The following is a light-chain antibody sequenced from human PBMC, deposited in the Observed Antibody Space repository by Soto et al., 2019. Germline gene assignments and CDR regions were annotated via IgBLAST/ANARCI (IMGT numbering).Light chain of an antibody. Sequence: EIVMTQSPATLSVSPGERATLSCRASQSVSSNLAWYQQKPGQAPRLLIYGASTRATGIPARFSGSGSGTEFTLTISILQSEDFAVYYCQQYNNWPHTFGQGTKLEI. CDR2: GAS. CDR3: QQYNNWPHT. J-gene: IGKJ2*01. CDR1: QSVSSN. V-gene: IGKV3-15*01.